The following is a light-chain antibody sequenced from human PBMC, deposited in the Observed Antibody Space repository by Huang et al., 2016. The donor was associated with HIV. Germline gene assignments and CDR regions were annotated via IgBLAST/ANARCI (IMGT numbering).Light chain of an antibody. CDR3: QQYNNWPLTWT. J-gene: IGKJ1*01. Sequence: EIVMTQSPATLSVSPGERATLSCRASQSVNSDLAWYQQKPGQAPRLLMFGASTRATGIPARFSGSGSVTEFTLTISSLQSEDFAVYYCQQYNNWPLTWTFGQGTKVEIK. CDR1: QSVNSD. V-gene: IGKV3-15*01. CDR2: GAS.